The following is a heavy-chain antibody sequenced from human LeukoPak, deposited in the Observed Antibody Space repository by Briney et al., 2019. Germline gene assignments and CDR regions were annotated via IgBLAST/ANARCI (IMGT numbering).Heavy chain of an antibody. CDR2: IIPIFGTA. D-gene: IGHD6-13*01. Sequence: SVNVSYRASGGTFSIYAISWVRQAPGQGLEWMGGIIPIFGTANYAQKFQGRVTITADESTSTAYMELSSLRSEDTAVYYCTRDRGYSSSWSDYWGQGTLVTVSS. V-gene: IGHV1-69*13. CDR1: GGTFSIYA. J-gene: IGHJ4*02. CDR3: TRDRGYSSSWSDY.